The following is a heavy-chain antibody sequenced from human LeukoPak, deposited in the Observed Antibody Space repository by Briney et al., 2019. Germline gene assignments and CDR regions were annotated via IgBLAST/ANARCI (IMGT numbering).Heavy chain of an antibody. CDR3: ARHQQWLVRVDC. J-gene: IGHJ4*02. CDR2: IYYTGST. V-gene: IGHV4-39*01. D-gene: IGHD6-19*01. CDR1: GGSISSSSYF. Sequence: SETLSLTCTVSGGSISSSSYFRGWIRQPPGKGLEWIGVIYYTGSTYYNPSLMSRVAISVDTSKNQFSLKLSSVTAADTAVYYCARHQQWLVRVDCWGQGTLVTVSS.